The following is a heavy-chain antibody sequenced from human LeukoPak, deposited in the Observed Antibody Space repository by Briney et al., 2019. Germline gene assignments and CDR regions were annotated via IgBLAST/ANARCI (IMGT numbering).Heavy chain of an antibody. CDR1: GFTFSSYA. D-gene: IGHD3-3*01. J-gene: IGHJ6*03. V-gene: IGHV3-30-3*01. CDR3: ARVAKFLEWLTYYYYMDV. CDR2: ISYDGSNK. Sequence: GRSLRLSCAASGFTFSSYAMHWVRQAPGKGLEWVAVISYDGSNKYYADSVKGRSTISRDNSKNTLYLQMNSLRAEDTAVYYCARVAKFLEWLTYYYYMDVWGKGTTVTVSS.